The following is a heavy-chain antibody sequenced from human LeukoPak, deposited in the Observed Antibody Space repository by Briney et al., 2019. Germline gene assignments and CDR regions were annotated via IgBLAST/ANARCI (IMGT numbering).Heavy chain of an antibody. Sequence: SETLFLTCAVYGGSFSGYYWSWIRQPPGKGLEWIGEINHGGGANYNPSLKSRVSMSLGTSGNQFSLNLSSVTAADTAVYYCAKGGYDYVAVGYFDYWGQGTLVTVSS. CDR3: AKGGYDYVAVGYFDY. CDR1: GGSFSGYY. V-gene: IGHV4-34*01. D-gene: IGHD5-12*01. CDR2: INHGGGA. J-gene: IGHJ4*02.